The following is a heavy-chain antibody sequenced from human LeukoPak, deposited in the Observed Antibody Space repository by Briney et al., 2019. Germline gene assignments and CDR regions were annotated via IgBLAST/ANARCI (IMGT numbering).Heavy chain of an antibody. J-gene: IGHJ4*02. Sequence: ASVKASCKASGYTFTSYGISWVRQAPGQGLEWMGWISAYNGNTNYAQKLQGRVTMTTDTSTSTAYMELRSLRSDDTAVYYCARDFQTIVVVPADPFGYWGQGTLVTVSS. D-gene: IGHD2-2*01. CDR2: ISAYNGNT. CDR1: GYTFTSYG. V-gene: IGHV1-18*01. CDR3: ARDFQTIVVVPADPFGY.